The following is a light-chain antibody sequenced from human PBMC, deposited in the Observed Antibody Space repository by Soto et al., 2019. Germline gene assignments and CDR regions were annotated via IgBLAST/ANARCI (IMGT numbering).Light chain of an antibody. V-gene: IGKV3-15*01. Sequence: EVVMTQSPATLSVSPGERATLSCRASQSVRSNLAWYQQKPGQAPRLLIYGASTRATGIPARFSGSVSGTEFTVTIIGLQSEDFALDYCQQYNNWHPWTFGQGTKVEIK. CDR1: QSVRSN. CDR3: QQYNNWHPWT. J-gene: IGKJ1*01. CDR2: GAS.